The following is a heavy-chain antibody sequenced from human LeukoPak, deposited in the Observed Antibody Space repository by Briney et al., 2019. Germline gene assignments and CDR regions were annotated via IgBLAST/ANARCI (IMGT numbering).Heavy chain of an antibody. CDR3: ARAPGRGRYYFDY. V-gene: IGHV3-11*01. CDR2: ISSSGSTI. D-gene: IGHD3-10*01. CDR1: GFTFGDYY. J-gene: IGHJ4*02. Sequence: GGSLRLSCAASGFTFGDYYMSWIRQAPGKGLEWVSYISSSGSTIYYADSVKGRFTISRDNAKNSLYLQMNSLRAEDTAVYYCARAPGRGRYYFDYWGQGTLVTVSS.